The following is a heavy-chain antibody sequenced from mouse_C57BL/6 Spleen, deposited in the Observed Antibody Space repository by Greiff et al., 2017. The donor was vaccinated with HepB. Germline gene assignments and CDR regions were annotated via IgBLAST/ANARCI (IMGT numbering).Heavy chain of an antibody. V-gene: IGHV5-9-1*02. CDR1: GFTFSSYA. CDR2: ISSGGDYI. J-gene: IGHJ3*01. D-gene: IGHD1-1*01. CDR3: TRDEDISRFAY. Sequence: DVMLVESGEGLVKPGGSLKLSCAASGFTFSSYAMSWVRQTPEKRLEWVAYISSGGDYIYYADTVKGRFTISRDNARNTLYLQMSSLKSEDTAMYYCTRDEDISRFAYWGQGTLVTVSA.